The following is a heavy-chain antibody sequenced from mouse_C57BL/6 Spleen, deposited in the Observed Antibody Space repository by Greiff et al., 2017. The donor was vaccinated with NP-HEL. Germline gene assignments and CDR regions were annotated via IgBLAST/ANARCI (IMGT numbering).Heavy chain of an antibody. CDR3: ARNYGSSYDYFDY. CDR1: GYTFTSYW. CDR2: IDPSDSET. V-gene: IGHV1-52*01. Sequence: QVQLKQPGAELVRPGSSVKLSCKASGYTFTSYWMHWVKQRPTQGLEWIGNIDPSDSETHYNQKFKDKATLTVDKSSSTAYMQLSSLTSEDSAVYYCARNYGSSYDYFDYWGQGTTLTVSS. J-gene: IGHJ2*01. D-gene: IGHD1-1*01.